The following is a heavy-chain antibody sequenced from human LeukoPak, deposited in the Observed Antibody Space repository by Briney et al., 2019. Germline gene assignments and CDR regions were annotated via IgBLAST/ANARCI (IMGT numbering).Heavy chain of an antibody. CDR3: AREHSSSGWGYFDY. J-gene: IGHJ4*02. CDR1: GFTFSSYS. V-gene: IGHV3-48*04. CDR2: ITNRGSGSTI. Sequence: GGSLRLSCAASGFTFSSYSMNWVRQAPGKGLEWASYITNRGSGSTIYYAGSVKGRFTVSRDDAKNSLYLQMNSLRVEDTAVYYCAREHSSSGWGYFDYWGQGALVTVSS. D-gene: IGHD6-25*01.